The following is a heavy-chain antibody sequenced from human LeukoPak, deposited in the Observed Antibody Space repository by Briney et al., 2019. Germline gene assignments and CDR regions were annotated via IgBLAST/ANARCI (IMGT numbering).Heavy chain of an antibody. Sequence: GESLKISCKGSGYSFTSYWIGWVRQMPGKGLEWMGIIYPGDSDTRCSPSFQGQATISADKSISTAYLQWSSLKASDTAMYYCARPYYYDSSGYYYYAFDIWGQGTMVTVSS. CDR3: ARPYYYDSSGYYYYAFDI. V-gene: IGHV5-51*01. CDR2: IYPGDSDT. J-gene: IGHJ3*02. CDR1: GYSFTSYW. D-gene: IGHD3-22*01.